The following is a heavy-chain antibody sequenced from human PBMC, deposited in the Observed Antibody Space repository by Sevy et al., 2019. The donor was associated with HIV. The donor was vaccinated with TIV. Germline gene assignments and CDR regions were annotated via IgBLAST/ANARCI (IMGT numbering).Heavy chain of an antibody. D-gene: IGHD6-13*01. CDR1: GFAFSTHA. Sequence: GGSLRLSCAASGFAFSTHAMHWVRQAPGKGLEWVAVISYEGTETFYAASVEGRFTISRDYSKNMLYLQINSLKPEDTAVYYCARDGGYSIRWYPLYWGHGTLVTVSS. CDR3: ARDGGYSIRWYPLY. J-gene: IGHJ4*01. CDR2: ISYEGTET. V-gene: IGHV3-30-3*01.